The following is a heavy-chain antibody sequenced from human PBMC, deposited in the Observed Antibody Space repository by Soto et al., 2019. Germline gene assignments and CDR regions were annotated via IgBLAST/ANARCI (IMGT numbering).Heavy chain of an antibody. CDR3: ARDGPPLFD. D-gene: IGHD3-10*02. CDR1: GYTLASYV. Sequence: QVQLVQSGAEVNKPGASGKVSCKASGYTLASYVISWVRQAPGQDLEWMGWFSAYDGNTNSAQQLQGRVTMTTDTSTRTAYMELRSLRSDDSAVYYCARDGPPLFDWGQGTLVSVSS. J-gene: IGHJ4*02. CDR2: FSAYDGNT. V-gene: IGHV1-18*01.